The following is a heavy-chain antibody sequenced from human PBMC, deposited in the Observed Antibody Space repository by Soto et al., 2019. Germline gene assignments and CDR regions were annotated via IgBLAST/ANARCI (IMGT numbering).Heavy chain of an antibody. CDR1: GFTFSSYS. V-gene: IGHV3-48*02. CDR3: ARDPGALGWYFDL. CDR2: ISSSSSTI. D-gene: IGHD1-26*01. J-gene: IGHJ2*01. Sequence: LRLSCAASGFTFSSYSMHWVRQAPGKGLEWVSYISSSSSTIDYADSVKGRFTISRDNAKNSLHLQMNSLRDEDTAVYYCARDPGALGWYFDLWGRGTLVTVSS.